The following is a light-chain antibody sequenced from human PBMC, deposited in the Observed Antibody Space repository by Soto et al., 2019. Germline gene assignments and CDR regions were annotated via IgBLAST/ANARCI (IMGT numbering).Light chain of an antibody. J-gene: IGKJ1*01. Sequence: EIVLTQSPDTLSVSPGERATLSCRASETVRSNLAWYQQKPGQAPRLLIYAASTRATGTPARFIGNGSGTEFTLTISSLQSEDFAVYYCQQYNNWWTFGQGTKVDIK. V-gene: IGKV3D-15*01. CDR2: AAS. CDR3: QQYNNWWT. CDR1: ETVRSN.